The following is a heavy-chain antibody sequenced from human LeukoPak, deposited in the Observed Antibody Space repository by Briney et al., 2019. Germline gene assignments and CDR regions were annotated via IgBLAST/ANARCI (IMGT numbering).Heavy chain of an antibody. CDR1: GYTFTSYG. CDR3: ARESNLPTGYYDILTGYSLFDY. J-gene: IGHJ4*02. Sequence: GASVKVSCKASGYTFTSYGISWVRQAPGQGLEWMGWISAYNGNTNYAQKLQGRVTMTRDTSTSTVYMELSSLRSEDTAVYYCARESNLPTGYYDILTGYSLFDYWGQGTLVTVSS. V-gene: IGHV1-18*01. D-gene: IGHD3-9*01. CDR2: ISAYNGNT.